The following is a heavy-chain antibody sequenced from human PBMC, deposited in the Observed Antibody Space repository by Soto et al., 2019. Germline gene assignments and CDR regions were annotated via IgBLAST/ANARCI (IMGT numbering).Heavy chain of an antibody. CDR2: IYYSGST. D-gene: IGHD4-4*01. V-gene: IGHV4-59*08. Sequence: ETLSLTCTVFGGSVSSYYWSWIRQSPGKGLEWIGYIYYSGSTKYKPSLKSRVTISVDTSKNQFSLKVSSATAADTAVYYCARQSNRNYGLYYFDYWGLGALVTVSS. J-gene: IGHJ4*02. CDR1: GGSVSSYY. CDR3: ARQSNRNYGLYYFDY.